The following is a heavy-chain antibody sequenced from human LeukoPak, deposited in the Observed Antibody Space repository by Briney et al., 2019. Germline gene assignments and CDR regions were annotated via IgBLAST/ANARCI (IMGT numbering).Heavy chain of an antibody. CDR3: ARGVGDFWSGPYYYYMDV. CDR2: ISYDGSNK. J-gene: IGHJ6*03. V-gene: IGHV3-30-3*01. D-gene: IGHD3-3*01. CDR1: GFTFSSYA. Sequence: GGSLRLSCAASGFTFSSYAMHWVRQAPGKGLEWVAVISYDGSNKYYADSVKGRFTISRDNPKNTLYLQMNSLRAEDTAVYYCARGVGDFWSGPYYYYMDVWGKGTTVTVSS.